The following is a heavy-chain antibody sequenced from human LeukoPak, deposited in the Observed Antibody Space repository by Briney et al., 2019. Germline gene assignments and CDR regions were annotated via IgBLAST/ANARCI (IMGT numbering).Heavy chain of an antibody. CDR3: ARTTEGGYSYGSFYYYYMDV. CDR2: IYTSGST. CDR1: GGSISSGSYY. V-gene: IGHV4-61*02. D-gene: IGHD5-18*01. Sequence: SQTLSLTCTVSGGSISSGSYYWSWIRQPAGTGLEWIGRIYTSGSTNYNPSLKSRVSISVDTYKNQFSLKLSSVTAADTAVYYCARTTEGGYSYGSFYYYYMDVWGKGATVTISS. J-gene: IGHJ6*03.